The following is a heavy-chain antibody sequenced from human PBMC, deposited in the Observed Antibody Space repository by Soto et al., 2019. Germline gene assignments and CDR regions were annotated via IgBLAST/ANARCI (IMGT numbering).Heavy chain of an antibody. J-gene: IGHJ4*02. CDR2: IYYSGST. Sequence: SETLSLTCPVSGGSISSYYWSWIRQPPGKGLEWIGYIYYSGSTYYNPSLKSRVTISVDTSKNQFSLKLSSVTAADTAVYYCARLRWLQLRYFDYWGQGTLVTVSS. V-gene: IGHV4-59*04. CDR1: GGSISSYY. D-gene: IGHD5-12*01. CDR3: ARLRWLQLRYFDY.